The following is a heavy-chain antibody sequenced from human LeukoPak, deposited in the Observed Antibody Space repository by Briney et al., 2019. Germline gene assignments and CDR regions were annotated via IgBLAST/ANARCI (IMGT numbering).Heavy chain of an antibody. Sequence: AGGSLRLSCAASGFTVSTNYMSWVRQGPGKGLEWVGRIKSKTDGGTTDYAAPVKGRFTISRDDSKNTLYLQMNSLKTEDTAVYYCTTGGQLLSDLDYWGQGTLVTVSS. CDR3: TTGGQLLSDLDY. CDR2: IKSKTDGGTT. CDR1: GFTVSTNY. J-gene: IGHJ4*02. V-gene: IGHV3-15*01. D-gene: IGHD2-2*01.